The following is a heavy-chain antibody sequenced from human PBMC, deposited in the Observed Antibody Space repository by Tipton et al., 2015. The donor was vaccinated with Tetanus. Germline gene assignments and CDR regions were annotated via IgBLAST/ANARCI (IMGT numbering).Heavy chain of an antibody. Sequence: TLSLTCTVSGGSISSSSYYWGWIRQPPGKGLEWIGSIYYSGSTYYNPSLKSRVTIPVDTSKNQFSLKLSSVTAADTAVYYCAGIYYDSSGYSLFDPWGQGTLVTVSS. CDR2: IYYSGST. V-gene: IGHV4-39*01. D-gene: IGHD3-22*01. CDR1: GGSISSSSYY. CDR3: AGIYYDSSGYSLFDP. J-gene: IGHJ5*02.